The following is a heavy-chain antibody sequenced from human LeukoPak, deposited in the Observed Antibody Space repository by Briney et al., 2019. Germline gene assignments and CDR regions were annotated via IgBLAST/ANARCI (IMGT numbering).Heavy chain of an antibody. Sequence: GGSLRLSCAASGFTFSSYTVTSVRQAPGKGLEWVSSTSAGGASTYYADSVKGRFTISRDNSKNTLYLQMNSLTDEDTAVYYCAKKWGVGTTTLDYFDYWGQGTLVTVSS. D-gene: IGHD1-26*01. J-gene: IGHJ4*02. CDR1: GFTFSSYT. CDR3: AKKWGVGTTTLDYFDY. V-gene: IGHV3-23*01. CDR2: TSAGGAST.